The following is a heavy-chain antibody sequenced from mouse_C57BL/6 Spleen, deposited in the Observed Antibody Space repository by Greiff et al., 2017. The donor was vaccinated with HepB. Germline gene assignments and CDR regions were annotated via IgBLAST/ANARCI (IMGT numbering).Heavy chain of an antibody. J-gene: IGHJ2*01. V-gene: IGHV5-4*01. CDR3: ARELLRSYYFDY. CDR2: ISDGGSYT. CDR1: GFTFSSYA. D-gene: IGHD1-1*01. Sequence: EVNVVESGGGLVKPGGSLKLSCAASGFTFSSYAMSWVRQTPEKRLEWVATISDGGSYTYYPDNVKGRFTISRDNAKNNLYLQMSHLKSEDTAMYYCARELLRSYYFDYWGQGTTLTVSS.